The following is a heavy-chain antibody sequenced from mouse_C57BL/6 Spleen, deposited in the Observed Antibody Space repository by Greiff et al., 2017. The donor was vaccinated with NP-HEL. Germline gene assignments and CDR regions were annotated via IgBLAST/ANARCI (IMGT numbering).Heavy chain of an antibody. V-gene: IGHV1-80*01. CDR3: ARREAMDY. CDR2: IYPGDGDT. CDR1: GYAISSYW. J-gene: IGHJ4*01. Sequence: LVESGAELVKPGASVKISCKASGYAISSYWMNWVKQRPGKGLEWIGQIYPGDGDTNYNGKFKGKATLTADKSSSTAYMQLSSLTSDDSAVYFCARREAMDYWGKGTSVTVSS.